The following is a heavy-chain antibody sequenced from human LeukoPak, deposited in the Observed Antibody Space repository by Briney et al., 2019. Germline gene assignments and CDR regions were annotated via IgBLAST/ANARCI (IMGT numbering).Heavy chain of an antibody. Sequence: GGSLRLSCAASGSTFSSYGMSWVRQAPGKGLEWVSAISATGGTTYYADSVKGRFTISRDNSKNTLYLQMNSLRAEDTAVYYCAKAEYGRDYWGQGTLVTVSS. CDR3: AKAEYGRDY. D-gene: IGHD1-26*01. J-gene: IGHJ4*02. CDR1: GSTFSSYG. V-gene: IGHV3-23*01. CDR2: ISATGGTT.